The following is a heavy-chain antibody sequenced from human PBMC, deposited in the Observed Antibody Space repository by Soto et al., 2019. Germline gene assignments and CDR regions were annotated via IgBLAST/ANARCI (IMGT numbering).Heavy chain of an antibody. V-gene: IGHV1-24*01. J-gene: IGHJ5*02. CDR2: FDPDEAET. D-gene: IGHD4-17*01. CDR3: TTYHGDYNFDH. CDR1: GYTLNEVA. Sequence: QVQLVQSRAEVKKPGASVKVSCKVSGYTLNEVAMHWVRQAPGKGLEWLGGFDPDEAETIYAQHFQGRVTMTEDTFTDTVYMELSSLRSEDTALYFCTTYHGDYNFDHWGQGTLVTVSS.